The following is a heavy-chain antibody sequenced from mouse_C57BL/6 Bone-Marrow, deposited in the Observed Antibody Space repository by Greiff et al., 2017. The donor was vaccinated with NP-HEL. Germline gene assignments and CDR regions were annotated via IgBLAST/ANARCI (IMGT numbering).Heavy chain of an antibody. J-gene: IGHJ4*01. CDR3: TPTVVAPYAMDY. CDR2: IDPENGDT. D-gene: IGHD1-1*01. CDR1: GFNIKDDY. V-gene: IGHV14-4*01. Sequence: EVQLQQSGAELVRPGASVKLSCTASGFNIKDDYMHWVKQRPEQGLAWIGWIDPENGDTEYASKFQGKATITADTSSNTAYLQLSSLTSEDTAVYYCTPTVVAPYAMDYWGQGTSVTVSS.